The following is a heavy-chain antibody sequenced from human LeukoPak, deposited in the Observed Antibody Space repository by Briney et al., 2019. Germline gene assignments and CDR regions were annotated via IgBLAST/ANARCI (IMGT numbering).Heavy chain of an antibody. CDR1: GFTFSSYE. D-gene: IGHD5-12*01. Sequence: GGSLRLSCAASGFTFSSYEMHWVRQAPGKGLEWVADISSSGTTIYYADSVKGRFTISRDNAKNSLYLQMNSLRAEDTAVCYCARLLVATPGVDPWGQGTLVTVSS. V-gene: IGHV3-48*03. J-gene: IGHJ5*02. CDR3: ARLLVATPGVDP. CDR2: ISSSGTTI.